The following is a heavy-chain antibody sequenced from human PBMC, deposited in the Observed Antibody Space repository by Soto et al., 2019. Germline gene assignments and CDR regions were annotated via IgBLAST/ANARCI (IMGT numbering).Heavy chain of an antibody. CDR2: ISSNGGST. J-gene: IGHJ4*02. Sequence: GGSLRLSXSVSGFTLITYAMHWVRQAPGKGLEYVASISSNGGSTYYADSVKGRFTISRDNSKNTLSLQMSSLRTDDTAMYYCVKDRYVDSWGQGTLVTVSS. V-gene: IGHV3-64D*06. CDR3: VKDRYVDS. CDR1: GFTLITYA.